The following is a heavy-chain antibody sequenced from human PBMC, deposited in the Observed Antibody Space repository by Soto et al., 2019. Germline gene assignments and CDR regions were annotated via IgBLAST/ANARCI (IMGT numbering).Heavy chain of an antibody. CDR2: ISYDGSNK. CDR3: AKGPRYSGSYYDWFDP. V-gene: IGHV3-30*18. CDR1: GFTFSSYG. J-gene: IGHJ5*02. D-gene: IGHD1-26*01. Sequence: PGGSLRLSCAASGFTFSSYGMHWVRQAPGKGLEWVAVISYDGSNKYYADSVKGRFTISRDNSKNTLYLQMNSLRAEDTAVYYCAKGPRYSGSYYDWFDPWGQGTLVTVSS.